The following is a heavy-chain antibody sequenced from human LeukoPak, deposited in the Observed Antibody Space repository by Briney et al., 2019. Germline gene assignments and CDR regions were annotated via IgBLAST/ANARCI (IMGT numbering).Heavy chain of an antibody. CDR3: AREHIRGIAAAGDAFDI. D-gene: IGHD6-13*01. J-gene: IGHJ3*02. V-gene: IGHV1-46*01. Sequence: ASVKVSCKASGYTFTSYYMHWVRQAPGQGLEWMGIINPSGGSTSYAQKFQGRVTMTRDTSTSTVYMELSSLRSEDTAVYYCAREHIRGIAAAGDAFDIWGQGTMVTVSS. CDR2: INPSGGST. CDR1: GYTFTSYY.